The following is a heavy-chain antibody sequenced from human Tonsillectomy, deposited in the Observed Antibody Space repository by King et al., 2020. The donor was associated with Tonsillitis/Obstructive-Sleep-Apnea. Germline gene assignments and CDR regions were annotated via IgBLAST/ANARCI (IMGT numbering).Heavy chain of an antibody. J-gene: IGHJ3*02. D-gene: IGHD1-26*01. Sequence: VQLVESGGGLIQPGGSLRLSCAASGFTVSSNYMSWVRQAPGKGLEWVAVIYSGGSTYYADSVKGRFTISRDNSKNTLYLQMNSLRAEDTAVYYCARDQVEDCDTWEAAFDIWGQGTMVTVSS. V-gene: IGHV3-53*01. CDR3: ARDQVEDCDTWEAAFDI. CDR2: IYSGGST. CDR1: GFTVSSNY.